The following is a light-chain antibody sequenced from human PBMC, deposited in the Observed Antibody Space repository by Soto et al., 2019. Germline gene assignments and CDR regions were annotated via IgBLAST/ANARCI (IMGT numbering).Light chain of an antibody. CDR3: CSYAASYALL. V-gene: IGLV2-11*01. J-gene: IGLJ2*01. Sequence: QSALTQPRSVSASPGQSVTISCTGTSSNVGGHNYVSWYQQNPGKAPKLMIYDASKRPPGVPDRFSGSKSGNAASLTISGLQAEDEADYYCCSYAASYALLFGGGTKVTVL. CDR1: SSNVGGHNY. CDR2: DAS.